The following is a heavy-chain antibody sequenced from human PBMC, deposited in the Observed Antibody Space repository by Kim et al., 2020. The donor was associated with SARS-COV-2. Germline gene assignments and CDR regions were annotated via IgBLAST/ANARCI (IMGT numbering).Heavy chain of an antibody. Sequence: ASVKVSCKASGYTFTGYYMHWVRQAPGQGLEWMGRINPNSGGTNYAQKFQGRVTMTRDTSISTAYMELSRLRSDDTVVYYCAREVVGSSHGMDVWGQGTTVTVSS. CDR1: GYTFTGYY. V-gene: IGHV1-2*05. CDR2: INPNSGGT. D-gene: IGHD6-6*01. CDR3: AREVVGSSHGMDV. J-gene: IGHJ6*02.